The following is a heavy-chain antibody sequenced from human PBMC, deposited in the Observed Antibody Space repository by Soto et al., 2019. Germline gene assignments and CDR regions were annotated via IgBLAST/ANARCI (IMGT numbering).Heavy chain of an antibody. J-gene: IGHJ4*02. CDR3: ARSPHRYDALTGQGD. CDR1: GFRFGNYA. D-gene: IGHD3-9*01. Sequence: GGSLRRSCAASGFRFGNYAMTWVRQAPGKGLECVSRISGSGGGTYYADSVKGRFTISSDNSENTLYLHLNSLRVEDTAIYYCARSPHRYDALTGQGDRGQGALVTVSS. CDR2: ISGSGGGT. V-gene: IGHV3-23*01.